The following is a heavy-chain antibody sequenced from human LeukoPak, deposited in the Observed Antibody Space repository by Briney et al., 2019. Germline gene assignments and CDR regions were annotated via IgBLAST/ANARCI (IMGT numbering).Heavy chain of an antibody. CDR3: TRGGEEPFDY. V-gene: IGHV3-74*01. CDR2: INVEGTTT. D-gene: IGHD3-16*01. J-gene: IGHJ4*02. CDR1: GFTFSRFW. Sequence: QAGGSLRLSCAVSGFTFSRFWMHWVRQAPGKGLVWVSRINVEGTTTTYADSVEGRFTISRGEHTLYLQMNHLRVDDTAVYLCTRGGEEPFDYWGQGTLVTVSS.